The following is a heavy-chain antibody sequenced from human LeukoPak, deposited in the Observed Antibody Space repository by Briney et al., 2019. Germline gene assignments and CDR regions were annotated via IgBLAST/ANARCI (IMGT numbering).Heavy chain of an antibody. J-gene: IGHJ4*02. V-gene: IGHV3-7*03. CDR2: IKQDGSEK. D-gene: IGHD3-22*01. CDR3: AKRDSSGSYYFDY. Sequence: GGSLRLSCEASGFTFSSYWMSWVRQAPGKGLEWVANIKQDGSEKYYVDSVKGRFTISRDNAKNSLYLQMNSLRAEDTAVFYCAKRDSSGSYYFDYWGQGTLVTVSS. CDR1: GFTFSSYW.